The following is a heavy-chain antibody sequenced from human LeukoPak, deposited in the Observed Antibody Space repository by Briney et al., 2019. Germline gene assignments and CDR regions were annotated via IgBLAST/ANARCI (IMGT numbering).Heavy chain of an antibody. V-gene: IGHV1-18*01. J-gene: IGHJ4*02. D-gene: IGHD6-19*01. CDR1: GYTFTSYG. CDR3: ARVSSGWYLADY. CDR2: ISAYNGNT. Sequence: GASVKVSCKASGYTFTSYGISWVRQAPGQGLEWMGWISAYNGNTNYAQKLQGRVTMTRDTSISTAYMELSRLRSDDTAVYYCARVSSGWYLADYWGQGTLVTVSS.